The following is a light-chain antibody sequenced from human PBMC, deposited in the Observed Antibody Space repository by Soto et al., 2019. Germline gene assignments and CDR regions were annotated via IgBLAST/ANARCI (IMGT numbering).Light chain of an antibody. Sequence: EIVMTQSPSTLTLSPGERATLSCRASQSVGKYLVWYQQKPGQAPRLLIYDASNRATGIPARFSGSGSGTDFTLTISSLEHEDVAVHYCQQRGNRPPWTFGQGTKVDIK. CDR3: QQRGNRPPWT. CDR2: DAS. CDR1: QSVGKY. J-gene: IGKJ1*01. V-gene: IGKV3-11*01.